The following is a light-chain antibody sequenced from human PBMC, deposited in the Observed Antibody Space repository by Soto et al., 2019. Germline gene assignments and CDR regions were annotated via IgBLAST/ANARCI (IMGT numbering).Light chain of an antibody. CDR3: ATWDGSLPGEV. J-gene: IGLJ2*01. Sequence: QSVLTQPPSVSAAPGQRVTISCSGRSSNIGNNYVSWYQQLPGTAPKLLIYDNNKRPSGIPDRFSGSKSGTSGTLDITGLQTGDEADYYCATWDGSLPGEVFGGGTKLTVL. CDR2: DNN. V-gene: IGLV1-51*01. CDR1: SSNIGNNY.